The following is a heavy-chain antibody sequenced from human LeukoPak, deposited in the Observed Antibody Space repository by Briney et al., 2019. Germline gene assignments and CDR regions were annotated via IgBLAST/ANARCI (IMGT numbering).Heavy chain of an antibody. CDR2: IYYSGST. D-gene: IGHD6-13*01. J-gene: IGHJ5*02. CDR1: GGSISSYY. V-gene: IGHV4-59*01. Sequence: PSETLSLTCTVSGGSISSYYWSWIRQSPGKGLEWIGYIYYSGSTNYNPSLKSRVTISVDTSKNQFSLKLSSVTAADTAVYYCASLGRVWTNWFDPWGQGTLVTVSS. CDR3: ASLGRVWTNWFDP.